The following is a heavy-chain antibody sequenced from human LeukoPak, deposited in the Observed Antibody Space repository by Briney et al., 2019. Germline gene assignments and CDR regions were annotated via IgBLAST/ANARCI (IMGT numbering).Heavy chain of an antibody. CDR1: GFTFSSYW. CDR2: INSDGSST. V-gene: IGHV3-74*01. Sequence: PGGSLRLSCAASGFTFSSYWMHWVRQAPGKGLVWVSRINSDGSSTSYADSMKGRFTISRDNSKNTLYLQMDSLRAEDTAVYYCAKEEYSSGWLDYWGEGTLVTVSS. D-gene: IGHD6-19*01. J-gene: IGHJ4*02. CDR3: AKEEYSSGWLDY.